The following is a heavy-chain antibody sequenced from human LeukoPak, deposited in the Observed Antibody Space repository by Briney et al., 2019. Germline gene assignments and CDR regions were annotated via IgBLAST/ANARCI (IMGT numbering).Heavy chain of an antibody. D-gene: IGHD3-22*01. CDR1: GYSISSGYY. CDR2: IYYSGST. J-gene: IGHJ4*02. V-gene: IGHV4-38-2*02. Sequence: SETLSLTCTVSGYSISSGYYWGWIRQPPGKGLEWIGYIYYSGSTNYNPSLKGRVTISVDTSKNQFSLRLSSVTAADTAVYYCARVTGYIVEDYFDYWGQGTLVTVSS. CDR3: ARVTGYIVEDYFDY.